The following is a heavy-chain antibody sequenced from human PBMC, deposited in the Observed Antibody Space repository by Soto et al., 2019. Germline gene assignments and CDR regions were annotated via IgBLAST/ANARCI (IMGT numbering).Heavy chain of an antibody. CDR2: ISSSGYT. Sequence: QVQLQESGPGLVKPSETLSLTCTVSSCSISTNYWSWIRQPPGKGLEWIGYISSSGYTNYNASLMSRITIAIDTSTNQFSLKLTSVTAADTAVYDCASLHGARFDPWGQGTLVTVSS. D-gene: IGHD4-17*01. J-gene: IGHJ5*02. V-gene: IGHV4-4*08. CDR1: SCSISTNY. CDR3: ASLHGARFDP.